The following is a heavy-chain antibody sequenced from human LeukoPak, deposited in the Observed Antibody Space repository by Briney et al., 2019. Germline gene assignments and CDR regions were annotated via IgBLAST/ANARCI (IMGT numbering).Heavy chain of an antibody. CDR3: ARHGRMGYCSGGSCRTRSPFDY. CDR1: GFTFSSSW. CDR2: IKQDGSEK. D-gene: IGHD2-15*01. V-gene: IGHV3-7*01. J-gene: IGHJ4*02. Sequence: GGSLRLSCAASGFTFSSSWMGWVRQAPGKGLEWVANIKQDGSEKYYVDSVKGRFTISRDNAKNSLYLQMNSLRAEDTAVYYCARHGRMGYCSGGSCRTRSPFDYWGQGTLVTVSS.